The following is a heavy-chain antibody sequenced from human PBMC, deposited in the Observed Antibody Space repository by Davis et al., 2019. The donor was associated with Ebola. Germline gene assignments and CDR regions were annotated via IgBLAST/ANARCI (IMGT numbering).Heavy chain of an antibody. Sequence: ASVKVSCKASGYTFTTNAINWVRQAPGQGLEWMGWISFYKGNPQYNGNTNYAQKFQGRVTMTTDTSTSTAYMELRSLRPDDTAIYYCARSRSLIAPAHGFDIWGQGTMVTVSA. V-gene: IGHV1-18*01. CDR1: GYTFTTNA. CDR3: ARSRSLIAPAHGFDI. J-gene: IGHJ3*02. CDR2: ISFYKGNPQYNGNT.